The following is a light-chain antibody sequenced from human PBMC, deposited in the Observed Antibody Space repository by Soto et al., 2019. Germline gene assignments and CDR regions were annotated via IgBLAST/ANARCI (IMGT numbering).Light chain of an antibody. V-gene: IGLV2-23*01. CDR3: CSYAGSSTWV. Sequence: QSVLTQPASVSGSPGQSITISCTGTSSDVGSYNFVSWYQQHPGKAPKLMIYEDSKRPSGVSNRFSGSKSGNTASLTISGLQAEDAADYYCCSYAGSSTWVFGGGTKLTVL. CDR2: EDS. J-gene: IGLJ3*02. CDR1: SSDVGSYNF.